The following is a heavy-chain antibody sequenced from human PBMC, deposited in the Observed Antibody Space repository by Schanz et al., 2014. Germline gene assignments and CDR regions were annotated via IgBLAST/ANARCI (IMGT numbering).Heavy chain of an antibody. CDR3: AKVAPAAAYLDS. CDR1: GFTFSDYY. Sequence: VQLVESGGGLVQPGGSLRLSCAASGFTFSDYYMTWIRQAPGKGLEWVSDISDSEDSTHYADSVKGRFTISRDNAKNSLCLRMNSLSAEDTAVYYCAKVAPAAAYLDSWGLGTLVTVSS. J-gene: IGHJ4*02. D-gene: IGHD2-2*01. CDR2: ISDSEDST. V-gene: IGHV3-11*01.